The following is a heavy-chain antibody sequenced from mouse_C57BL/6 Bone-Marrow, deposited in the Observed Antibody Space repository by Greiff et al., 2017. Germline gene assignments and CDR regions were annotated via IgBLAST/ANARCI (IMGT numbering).Heavy chain of an antibody. V-gene: IGHV1-52*01. CDR1: GYTFTSYW. J-gene: IGHJ2*01. Sequence: QVQLQQPGAELVRPGSSVKLSCKASGYTFTSYWMHWVKQRPIQGLEWIGNIDPSDSETHYNQKFKDKSTLTVDKSSSTAYMQLSSLTSEASAVYYFARSPFIATVAYYFDYWGQGTTLTVSS. CDR3: ARSPFIATVAYYFDY. D-gene: IGHD1-1*01. CDR2: IDPSDSET.